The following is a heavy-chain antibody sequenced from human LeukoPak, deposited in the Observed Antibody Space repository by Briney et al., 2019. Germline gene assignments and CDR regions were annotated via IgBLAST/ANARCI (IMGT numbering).Heavy chain of an antibody. CDR1: GFSVSSNY. V-gene: IGHV3-53*01. D-gene: IGHD3-22*01. CDR3: AREGFGYYDRSGYLVD. J-gene: IGHJ4*02. CDR2: IYSGGST. Sequence: GGSLRLSCAASGFSVSSNYMRWVRQAPGKGLEWVSVIYSGGSTYYADSVKGRFTISRDNSKNTLYLQMNSLRAEDTAVYYCAREGFGYYDRSGYLVDWGQGTLVTVSS.